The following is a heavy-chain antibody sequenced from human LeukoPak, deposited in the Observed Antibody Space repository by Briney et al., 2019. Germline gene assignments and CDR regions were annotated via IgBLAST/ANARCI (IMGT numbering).Heavy chain of an antibody. V-gene: IGHV4-34*01. CDR2: INHSGST. J-gene: IGHJ4*02. D-gene: IGHD1-26*01. Sequence: PSETLSLTCAVYGGSFSGYYWSWIRQPPGKGLEWIGEINHSGSTNYNPALKSRVTISVDTSKNQFSLKLSSVTAADTAVYYCACGSYYIDYWGQGTLVTVSS. CDR1: GGSFSGYY. CDR3: ACGSYYIDY.